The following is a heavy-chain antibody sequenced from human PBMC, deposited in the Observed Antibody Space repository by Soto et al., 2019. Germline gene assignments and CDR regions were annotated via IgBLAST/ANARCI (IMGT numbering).Heavy chain of an antibody. CDR1: GYTFPSYG. J-gene: IGHJ3*02. D-gene: IGHD2-2*01. CDR3: ARGRCSSTSCYARAFDI. Sequence: QIQLVQSGAEVKKPGASVKVSCKASGYTFPSYGISWVRQAPGHGLEWMGWISAYNGNTNYAQKLQGRVTMTTETSTSTAYMELRSLRSDDTAVYYCARGRCSSTSCYARAFDIWGLGTMVTVSS. CDR2: ISAYNGNT. V-gene: IGHV1-18*01.